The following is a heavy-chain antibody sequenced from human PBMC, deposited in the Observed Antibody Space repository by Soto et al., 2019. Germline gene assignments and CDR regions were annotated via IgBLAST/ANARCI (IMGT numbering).Heavy chain of an antibody. V-gene: IGHV4-30-4*01. D-gene: IGHD2-15*01. CDR3: AGFSEVAATEINWFDP. J-gene: IGHJ5*02. CDR2: IYYSGST. Sequence: SETLSLTCTVSGASINSGDYYWSWIRQPPGKGLEWIGYIYYSGSTYYNPSLKSRVTISVDTSKNQFSLKLSSVTAADTAVCYCAGFSEVAATEINWFDPWGQGTPVTVSS. CDR1: GASINSGDYY.